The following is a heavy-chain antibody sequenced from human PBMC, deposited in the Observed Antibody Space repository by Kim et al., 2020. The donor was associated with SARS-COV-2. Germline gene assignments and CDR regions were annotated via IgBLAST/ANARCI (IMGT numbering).Heavy chain of an antibody. CDR2: ISYDGSNK. Sequence: GGSLRLSCAASGFTFSSYAMHWVRQAPGKGLEWVAVISYDGSNKYYADSVKGRFTISRDNSKNTLYLQMNSLRAEDTAVYYCARDNSVYAARLDYWGQGTLVTVSS. CDR1: GFTFSSYA. V-gene: IGHV3-30-3*01. J-gene: IGHJ4*02. D-gene: IGHD6-6*01. CDR3: ARDNSVYAARLDY.